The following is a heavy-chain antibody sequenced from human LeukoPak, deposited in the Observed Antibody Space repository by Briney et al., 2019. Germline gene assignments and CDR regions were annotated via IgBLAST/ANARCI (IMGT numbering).Heavy chain of an antibody. J-gene: IGHJ4*02. CDR2: ISTYNGDT. D-gene: IGHD2-21*02. Sequence: ASVKVSCKASGYIFTSYGISWVRQAPGQGLEWMGWISTYNGDTQYAQKFQGRVTMTADTSTYTAYMEVRSLRSDDTAVYYCARAPIVVVTDFDYWGQGTLVTVSS. CDR3: ARAPIVVVTDFDY. CDR1: GYIFTSYG. V-gene: IGHV1-18*01.